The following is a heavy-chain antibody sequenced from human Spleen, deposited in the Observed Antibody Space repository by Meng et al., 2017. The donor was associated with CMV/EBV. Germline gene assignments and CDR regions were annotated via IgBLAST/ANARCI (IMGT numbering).Heavy chain of an antibody. D-gene: IGHD3-3*01. CDR2: ISYDGSNQ. CDR1: RFNFGIHP. V-gene: IGHV3-30*04. Sequence: GESLKISCAASRFNFGIHPMYWVRQAPGKGLEWVAVISYDGSNQDYADSVKGRFTISRDNSNNTLYLDMTSLRPEDTAVYYCARDGEVRFLEWLTTIRGMDVWDQGTTVTVSS. CDR3: ARDGEVRFLEWLTTIRGMDV. J-gene: IGHJ6*02.